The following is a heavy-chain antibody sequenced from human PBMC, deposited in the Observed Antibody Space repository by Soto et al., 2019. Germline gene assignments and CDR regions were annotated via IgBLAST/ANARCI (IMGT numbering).Heavy chain of an antibody. Sequence: VVSLILSCASSVFTFCDYTIHLFLQAPGKGLEWVSLISWDGGSTYYADSVKGRFTISRDNSKNSLYLQMNSLRTEDTALYYCAKDMEGFNWSGYQEYWGPGTLVTVS. V-gene: IGHV3-43*01. CDR2: ISWDGGST. J-gene: IGHJ4*02. D-gene: IGHD3-3*01. CDR3: AKDMEGFNWSGYQEY. CDR1: VFTFCDYT.